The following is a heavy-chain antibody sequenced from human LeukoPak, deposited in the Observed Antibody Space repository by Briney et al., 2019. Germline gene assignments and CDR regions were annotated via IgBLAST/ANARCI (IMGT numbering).Heavy chain of an antibody. J-gene: IGHJ4*02. CDR2: MNPISGNT. V-gene: IGHV1-8*01. D-gene: IGHD6-19*01. CDR3: ARVPSNGRYFFDY. Sequence: ASVKVSCKASGYTFTSYDINWVRQATGRGLEWMGWMNPISGNTGFTEKFQGRVSMTRISSINTAYMELSSLRDEDTAVYYCARVPSNGRYFFDYWGQGTLVTVSS. CDR1: GYTFTSYD.